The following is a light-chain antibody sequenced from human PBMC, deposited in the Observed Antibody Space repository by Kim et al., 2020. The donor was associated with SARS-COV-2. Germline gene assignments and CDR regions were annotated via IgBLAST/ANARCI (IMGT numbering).Light chain of an antibody. V-gene: IGKV3-20*01. CDR3: QQYGSSAGYT. CDR2: HAS. Sequence: CPGERATLSCRASQSVSSNFLAWYQQQPGQAPRLLIYHASGRATGIPDRFSGSGSGTDFTLTISRLEPEDFAVYYCQQYGSSAGYTFGQGTKLEI. CDR1: QSVSSNF. J-gene: IGKJ2*01.